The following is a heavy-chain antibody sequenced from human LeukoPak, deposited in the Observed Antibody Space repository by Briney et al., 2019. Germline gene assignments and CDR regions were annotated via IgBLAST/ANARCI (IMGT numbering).Heavy chain of an antibody. V-gene: IGHV1-18*01. Sequence: ASVKVSCKASGYTFTSYGISWVRQAPGQGLEWMGWISAYNGNTNYAQKLQGRVTMTTDTSTSTAYMELRSLRSDDTAVYYCAREDSSGYYRWYFDLWGCGTLVTVS. CDR1: GYTFTSYG. D-gene: IGHD3-22*01. CDR3: AREDSSGYYRWYFDL. J-gene: IGHJ2*01. CDR2: ISAYNGNT.